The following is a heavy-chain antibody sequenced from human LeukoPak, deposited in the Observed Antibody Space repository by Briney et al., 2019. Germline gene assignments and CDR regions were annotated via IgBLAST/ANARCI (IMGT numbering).Heavy chain of an antibody. V-gene: IGHV4-59*08. CDR1: GGSISSLY. J-gene: IGHJ4*02. CDR3: ARHRAYSSSSPFDY. D-gene: IGHD6-6*01. Sequence: SETLSLTCSVSGGSISSLYWSWIRQPPGKGLEWIGYIYYTGSINYNPSLKSRVTMFVDMSKNQFSLRLSSVTAADTAVYYCARHRAYSSSSPFDYWGQGTLVTVSS. CDR2: IYYTGSI.